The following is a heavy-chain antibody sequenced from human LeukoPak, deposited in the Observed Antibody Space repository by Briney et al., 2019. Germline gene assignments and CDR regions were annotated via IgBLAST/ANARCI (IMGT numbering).Heavy chain of an antibody. D-gene: IGHD5-18*01. V-gene: IGHV3-23*01. CDR1: GFTFSSYA. Sequence: GGSLRLSCAASGFTFSSYAMGWVRQAPGKGLEWVSAISGSGGSTYYADSVKGRFTISRDNSKNTLYLQMNSLRAEDTAVYYCAKDGDTAMTPYYYYYGMDVWGQGTTVTVSS. CDR2: ISGSGGST. CDR3: AKDGDTAMTPYYYYYGMDV. J-gene: IGHJ6*02.